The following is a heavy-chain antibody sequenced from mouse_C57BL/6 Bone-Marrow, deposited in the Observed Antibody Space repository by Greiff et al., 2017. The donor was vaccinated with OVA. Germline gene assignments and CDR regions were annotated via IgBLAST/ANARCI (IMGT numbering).Heavy chain of an antibody. CDR2: IDPETGGT. V-gene: IGHV1-15*01. CDR3: ARSYSMDY. Sequence: QVQLKQSGAELVRPGASVTLSCKASGYTFTDYEMHWVKQTPVHGLEWIGAIDPETGGTSYNQKFKGKAILTADKSSSTAYLQLSSLTSEDTAIYYCARSYSMDYWGQGTSVTVSS. J-gene: IGHJ4*01. CDR1: GYTFTDYE.